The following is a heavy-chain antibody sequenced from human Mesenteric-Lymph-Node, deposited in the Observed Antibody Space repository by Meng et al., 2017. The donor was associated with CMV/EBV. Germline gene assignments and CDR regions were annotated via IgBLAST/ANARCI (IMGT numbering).Heavy chain of an antibody. D-gene: IGHD2-2*01. CDR1: GYTFTSYG. J-gene: IGHJ4*02. Sequence: SVKVSCKASGYTFTSYGISWVRQAPGQGLEWMGWISVYNGNTNYAQKLQGRVTMTTDTSTSTAYMELRSLRSDDTAVYYCARDIVVVPAAGPLPEPLDYWGQGTLVTVSS. CDR3: ARDIVVVPAAGPLPEPLDY. CDR2: ISVYNGNT. V-gene: IGHV1-18*01.